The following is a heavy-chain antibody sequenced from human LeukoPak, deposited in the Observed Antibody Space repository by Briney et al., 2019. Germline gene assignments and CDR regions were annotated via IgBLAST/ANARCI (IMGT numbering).Heavy chain of an antibody. V-gene: IGHV4-59*08. CDR1: SGSFGTDF. CDR3: ARLDSSGYCYFDY. D-gene: IGHD3-22*01. CDR2: IYYRGST. J-gene: IGHJ4*02. Sequence: SETLSLTCTLSSGSFGTDFWSWVRQPPGKGLEWIGYIYYRGSTNYNPSLKSRVTISVDTSKNQFSLKLSSVTAADTAVYYCARLDSSGYCYFDYWGQGTLVTVSS.